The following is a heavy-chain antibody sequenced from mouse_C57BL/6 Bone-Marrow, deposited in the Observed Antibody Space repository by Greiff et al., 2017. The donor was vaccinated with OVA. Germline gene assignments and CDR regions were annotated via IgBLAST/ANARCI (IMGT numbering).Heavy chain of an antibody. CDR3: TSYGNFDD. CDR1: GFNIKDDY. Sequence: EVKLVESGAELVRPGASVKLSCTASGFNIKDDYMHGVKQRHEKGREGLGWIDPENGDTEYAPKCQGKATITADTSTNTAYLQLNSLTSEDTAVYYCTSYGNFDDWGQGTTLTVSS. CDR2: IDPENGDT. J-gene: IGHJ2*01. D-gene: IGHD2-1*01. V-gene: IGHV14-4*01.